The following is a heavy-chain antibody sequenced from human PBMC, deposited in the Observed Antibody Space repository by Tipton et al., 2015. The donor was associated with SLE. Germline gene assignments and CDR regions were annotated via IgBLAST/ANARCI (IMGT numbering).Heavy chain of an antibody. CDR3: ARGSDIFGFCDH. V-gene: IGHV4-59*03. CDR2: VFYSGST. D-gene: IGHD3-3*02. CDR1: GASIDSYY. J-gene: IGHJ4*02. Sequence: TLSLTCTVSGASIDSYYWSWIRQPPGKGLEWLGYVFYSGSTNCPPSLKTRVTISIDTSQNQFSLKLTSVTAADTAIYYCARGSDIFGFCDHWGQGTPVTVSS.